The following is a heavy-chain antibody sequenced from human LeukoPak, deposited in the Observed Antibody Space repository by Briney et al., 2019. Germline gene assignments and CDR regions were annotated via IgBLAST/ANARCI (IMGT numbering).Heavy chain of an antibody. V-gene: IGHV4-39*07. CDR3: ARGYYYYYMDV. CDR1: GGSISSGSYY. CDR2: IYYSGST. J-gene: IGHJ6*03. Sequence: PSETLSLTCTVSGGSISSGSYYWGWLRQPPGKGLEWIGSIYYSGSTYYNPSLKSRVTISVDTSKNQFSLKLSSVTAADTAVYYCARGYYYYYMDVWGKGTTVTISS.